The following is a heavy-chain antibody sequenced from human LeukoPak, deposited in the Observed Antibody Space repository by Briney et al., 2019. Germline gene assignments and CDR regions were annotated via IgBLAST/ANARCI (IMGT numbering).Heavy chain of an antibody. CDR2: IYTSGST. V-gene: IGHV4-61*02. CDR1: GGSISSGSYY. D-gene: IGHD1-26*01. CDR3: ARRELLDAFDI. J-gene: IGHJ3*02. Sequence: PSQTPSLTCTVSGGSISSGSYYWSWIRQPAGKGLEWIGRIYTSGSTNYNPSLKSRVTISVDTSKNQFSLKLSSVTAADTAVYYCARRELLDAFDIWGQGTMVTVSS.